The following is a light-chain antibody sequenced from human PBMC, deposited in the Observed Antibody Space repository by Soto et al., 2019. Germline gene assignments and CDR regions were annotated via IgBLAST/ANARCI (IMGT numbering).Light chain of an antibody. J-gene: IGKJ2*01. V-gene: IGKV1-39*01. CDR3: QQSFSPPYT. CDR1: QSLSSR. Sequence: IQMTQSPSSLSASVGDRVTITCRASQSLSSRLTWYQQKPGEAPKLLIYETSSLHSVVTSRFSGSGSETDFTLTINSLQPEDCATYYCQQSFSPPYTIGQGTKLEIK. CDR2: ETS.